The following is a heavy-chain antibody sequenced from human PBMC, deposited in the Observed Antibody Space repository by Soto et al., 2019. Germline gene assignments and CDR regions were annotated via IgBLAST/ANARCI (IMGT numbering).Heavy chain of an antibody. CDR2: IYYSGST. Sequence: QVQLQESGPGLVKPSQTLSLTCTVSGGSISSGGYYWSWIRQHPGKGLEWIGYIYYSGSTYYNPSLKGRVTISVDTSENQFSLKLSAVTAADMAVYYCARAVLCTVTSYTDYWGQGTLVTVSS. J-gene: IGHJ4*02. V-gene: IGHV4-31*03. CDR1: GGSISSGGYY. D-gene: IGHD4-17*01. CDR3: ARAVLCTVTSYTDY.